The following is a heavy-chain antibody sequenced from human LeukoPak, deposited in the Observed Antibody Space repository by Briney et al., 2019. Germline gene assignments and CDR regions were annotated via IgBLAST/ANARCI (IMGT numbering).Heavy chain of an antibody. CDR2: IKQDGSEK. CDR1: GFAFSGYW. J-gene: IGHJ6*03. D-gene: IGHD2-21*02. Sequence: PGGSLRLSCAASGFAFSGYWMSWFRQAPGKGLEWVANIKQDGSEKFYADSVKGRFTVSRDNAENSLFLQMNSLRAEDTALYYCARVVTAWSMDVWGKGTTVTVSS. CDR3: ARVVTAWSMDV. V-gene: IGHV3-7*01.